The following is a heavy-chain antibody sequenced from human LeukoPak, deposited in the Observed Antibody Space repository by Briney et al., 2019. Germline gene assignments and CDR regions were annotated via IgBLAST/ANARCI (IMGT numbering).Heavy chain of an antibody. CDR1: GFTFSSYE. D-gene: IGHD1-20*01. J-gene: IGHJ5*02. V-gene: IGHV3-48*03. CDR2: ISSSGSTI. Sequence: GGSLRLSCAASGFTFSSYEMNWVRQAPGKGLEWVSYISSSGSTIYYADSVKGRFTISRDNAKNSLCLQMNSLRAEDTAVYYCARDLGNWNDVGWFDPWGQGTLVTVSS. CDR3: ARDLGNWNDVGWFDP.